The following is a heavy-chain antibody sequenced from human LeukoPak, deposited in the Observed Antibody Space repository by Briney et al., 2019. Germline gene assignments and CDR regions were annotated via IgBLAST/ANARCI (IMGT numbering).Heavy chain of an antibody. J-gene: IGHJ4*02. V-gene: IGHV3-53*01. Sequence: PGGSPRLPCAASGFTVITNDMTWVRQAPGKGLEWVSVLYSDGNTKYADSVQGRFTISRDNSKNTLYLEMNSLSPDDTAVYYCARGVEPLAANTLAYWGQGTLVTVSS. CDR1: GFTVITND. CDR3: ARGVEPLAANTLAY. D-gene: IGHD1-14*01. CDR2: LYSDGNT.